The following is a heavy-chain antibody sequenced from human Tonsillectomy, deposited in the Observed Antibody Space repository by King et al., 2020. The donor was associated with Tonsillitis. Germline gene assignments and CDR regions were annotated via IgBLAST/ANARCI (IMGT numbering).Heavy chain of an antibody. CDR2: LYYSGST. J-gene: IGHJ4*02. CDR1: GGSISSYY. V-gene: IGHV4-59*08. Sequence: VQLQESGPGLVKPSETLSLTCTVSGGSISSYYWSWILQPPGKGLEWIGYLYYSGSTNYNPSLKTRVTISVDTSKNQFSLKLSSLTAADTAVYYCAKHEYSSSPFDYWGQGTLVTVSS. D-gene: IGHD6-6*01. CDR3: AKHEYSSSPFDY.